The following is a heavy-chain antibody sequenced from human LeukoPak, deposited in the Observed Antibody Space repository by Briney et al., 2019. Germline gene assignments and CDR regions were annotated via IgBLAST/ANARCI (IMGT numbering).Heavy chain of an antibody. D-gene: IGHD5-12*01. CDR1: GGSISSGGYY. V-gene: IGHV4-31*03. CDR3: ARVSGPSWFDP. J-gene: IGHJ5*02. Sequence: SETLSLTCTVSGGSISSGGYYWSWIRQHPGKGLEWIGYIYYSGSTYYNPSLKSRVTISVDTSKNQFSLKLSSATAADTAVYYCARVSGPSWFDPWGQGTLVTVSS. CDR2: IYYSGST.